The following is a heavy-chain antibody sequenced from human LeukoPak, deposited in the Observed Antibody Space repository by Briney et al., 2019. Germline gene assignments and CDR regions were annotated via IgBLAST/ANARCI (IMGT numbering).Heavy chain of an antibody. V-gene: IGHV3-48*03. Sequence: GGSLRLSCAASGFTFSSYEMNWVRQAPGKGPEWVSYISSSGSTIYYADSVKGRFTISRGNAKNSLYLQMNSLRAEDTAVYYCAREVRIAAAGNYWGQGTLVTVSS. CDR1: GFTFSSYE. D-gene: IGHD6-13*01. CDR2: ISSSGSTI. J-gene: IGHJ4*02. CDR3: AREVRIAAAGNY.